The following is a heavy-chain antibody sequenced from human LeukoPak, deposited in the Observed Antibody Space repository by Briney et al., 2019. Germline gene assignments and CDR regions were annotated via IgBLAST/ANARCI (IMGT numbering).Heavy chain of an antibody. Sequence: SETLSLTCSVSGGSISSSNYYWGWIRQSPGKGLEWIGSIYYSGSTYYNPSLKSRLTISVDTSENQFSLKLSSVTAADTAVYYCVRQKITTSDYWGQGNMVTVSS. CDR2: IYYSGST. CDR1: GGSISSSNYY. CDR3: VRQKITTSDY. J-gene: IGHJ4*02. V-gene: IGHV4-39*01. D-gene: IGHD4-11*01.